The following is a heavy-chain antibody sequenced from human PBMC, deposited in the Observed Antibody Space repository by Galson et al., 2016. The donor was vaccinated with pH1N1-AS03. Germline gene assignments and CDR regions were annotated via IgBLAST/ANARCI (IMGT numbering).Heavy chain of an antibody. CDR2: MSWGSAKI. V-gene: IGHV3-9*01. CDR3: VKDVLSDGWFTAADS. J-gene: IGHJ4*02. CDR1: GFIVEQYG. D-gene: IGHD6-19*01. Sequence: SLRLSCAASGFIVEQYGVHWVRQTPGKGLEWVAGMSWGSAKIGYADSVKGRFTISRDNAQNSLYLQMSSLRPEDTAVYFCVKDVLSDGWFTAADSWGQGTLVTVSS.